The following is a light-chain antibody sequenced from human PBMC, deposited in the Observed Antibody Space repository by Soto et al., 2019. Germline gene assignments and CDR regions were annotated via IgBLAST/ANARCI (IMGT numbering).Light chain of an antibody. CDR1: SSDVGGYNY. CDR2: DVS. J-gene: IGLJ2*01. Sequence: QSALTQPASVSRSPGQSITISCTGTSSDVGGYNYVSWYQQHPGKAPKLIIYDVSNRTSGVSNRFSDSKSGNTASLTISGLQAEDEADYYCSSYTSSSTLMVFGGGTKLTVL. V-gene: IGLV2-14*01. CDR3: SSYTSSSTLMV.